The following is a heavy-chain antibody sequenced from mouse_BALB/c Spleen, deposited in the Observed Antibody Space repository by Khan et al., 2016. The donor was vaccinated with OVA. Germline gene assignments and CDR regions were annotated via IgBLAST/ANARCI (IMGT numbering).Heavy chain of an antibody. CDR1: GFSLTNYG. V-gene: IGHV2-9*02. J-gene: IGHJ1*01. D-gene: IGHD2-3*01. CDR2: IWAGGST. CDR3: ARTYDRYVEYFDF. Sequence: QVQLKQSGPGLVAPSQSLSITCTVSGFSLTNYGVHWVRQPPGKGLEWLGIIWAGGSTNYNSALMSRLTISQDNSKSQVFLKMDSLQTDDTAKYYCARTYDRYVEYFDFWGAGTTVTVSS.